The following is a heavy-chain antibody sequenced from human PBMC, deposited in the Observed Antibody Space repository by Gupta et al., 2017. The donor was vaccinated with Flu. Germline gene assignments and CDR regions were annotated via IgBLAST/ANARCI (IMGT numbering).Heavy chain of an antibody. Sequence: GVRQAPGQGLEWMGGIIPIFGTANYAQKFQGRVKITADQSTSTAYMELSSLRSEDTAGYYCARGVVVVIAIQYYYYYMDVWGKGTTVTVSS. D-gene: IGHD2-21*01. V-gene: IGHV1-69*01. CDR3: ARGVVVVIAIQYYYYYMDV. J-gene: IGHJ6*03. CDR2: IIPIFGTA.